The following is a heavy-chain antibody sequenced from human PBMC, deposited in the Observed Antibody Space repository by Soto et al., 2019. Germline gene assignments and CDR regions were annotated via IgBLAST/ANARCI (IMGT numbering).Heavy chain of an antibody. Sequence: EVQLLESGGGLVQPGGSLRLSCTASGFTFSSYAMSWVRQAPGKGLEWVLAISGSGGSTYYADSVKGRFTISRDNSKTTLHLQMNSLRAEDTAVYYCAKVSRYNWNYAAFDIWGQGTMVTVSS. CDR2: ISGSGGST. CDR1: GFTFSSYA. V-gene: IGHV3-23*01. D-gene: IGHD1-7*01. J-gene: IGHJ3*02. CDR3: AKVSRYNWNYAAFDI.